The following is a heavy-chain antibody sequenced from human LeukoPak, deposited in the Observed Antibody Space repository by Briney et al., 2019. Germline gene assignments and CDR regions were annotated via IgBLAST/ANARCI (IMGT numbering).Heavy chain of an antibody. CDR2: IRSKAYGGTT. V-gene: IGHV3-49*04. D-gene: IGHD3-10*01. CDR1: GITFGDYA. J-gene: IGHJ4*02. CDR3: TRDFYGSGSYFDY. Sequence: GGSLRLSCTASGITFGDYAMSWVRQAPGKGLDWVGFIRSKAYGGTTEYAASVKGRFTISRDDSKSIAYLQMNSLKTEDTAVYYCTRDFYGSGSYFDYWGQGTLVTVSS.